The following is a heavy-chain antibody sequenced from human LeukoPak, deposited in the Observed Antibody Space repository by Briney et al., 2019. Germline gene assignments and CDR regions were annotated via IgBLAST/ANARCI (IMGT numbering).Heavy chain of an antibody. V-gene: IGHV4-59*01. CDR2: IYYSGST. D-gene: IGHD4-17*01. CDR3: ARAGNYGDYVAHFDY. Sequence: SETLSLTCTVSGGSISSYYWSWIWQPPGKGLEWIGYIYYSGSTNYNPSLKSRVTISVDTSKNQFSLKLSSVTAADTAVHYCARAGNYGDYVAHFDYWGQGTLVTVSS. CDR1: GGSISSYY. J-gene: IGHJ4*02.